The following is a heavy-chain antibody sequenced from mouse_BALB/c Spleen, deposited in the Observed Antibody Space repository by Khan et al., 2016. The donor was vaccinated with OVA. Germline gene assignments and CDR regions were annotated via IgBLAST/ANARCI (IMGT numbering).Heavy chain of an antibody. D-gene: IGHD1-1*01. CDR1: GFNIKDTF. CDR2: IDPANGNT. J-gene: IGHJ4*01. V-gene: IGHV14-3*02. Sequence: EVQLQQSGAEFVKPGASVKLSCTASGFNIKDTFMHWVKQRPEQGLEWIGRIDPANGNTKYDPKFQGKATITADTSSNTAYLQLSSLTSEDAAVYYGARYYGSSGMDYWGQGTSVTVSS. CDR3: ARYYGSSGMDY.